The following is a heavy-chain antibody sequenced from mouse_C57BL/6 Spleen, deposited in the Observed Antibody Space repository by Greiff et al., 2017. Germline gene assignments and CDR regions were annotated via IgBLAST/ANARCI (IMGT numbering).Heavy chain of an antibody. CDR1: GYTFTSYW. CDR2: IHPNSGST. CDR3: ARDPAYYSKGDYAMDY. Sequence: VQLQQPGAELVKPGASVKLSCKASGYTFTSYWMHWVKQRPGQGLEWIGMIHPNSGSTNYNEKFKSKATLTVDKSSSTAYMQLSSLTSEDSAVYYCARDPAYYSKGDYAMDYWGQGTSVTVSS. V-gene: IGHV1-64*01. J-gene: IGHJ4*01. D-gene: IGHD2-5*01.